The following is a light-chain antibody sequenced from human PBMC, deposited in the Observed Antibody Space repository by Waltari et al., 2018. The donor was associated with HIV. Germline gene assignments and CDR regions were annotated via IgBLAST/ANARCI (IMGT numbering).Light chain of an antibody. J-gene: IGLJ2*01. CDR2: DNN. CDR3: GTWDSSLSAGV. Sequence: QSVLTQPPSASAAPRHNVTLSRPGTHSNLGQNDDSWYQQLPESPPKLLIYDNNKRPSGIPDRFSGSKSGTSATLGITGLQTGDEADYYCGTWDSSLSAGVFGGGTKVTVL. V-gene: IGLV1-51*01. CDR1: HSNLGQND.